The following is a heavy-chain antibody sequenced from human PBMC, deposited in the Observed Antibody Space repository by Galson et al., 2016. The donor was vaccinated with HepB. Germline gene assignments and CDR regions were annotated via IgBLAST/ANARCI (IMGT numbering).Heavy chain of an antibody. D-gene: IGHD4-23*01. CDR1: GFTFSRYS. V-gene: IGHV3-48*02. CDR3: ATESMTTVAIDY. CDR2: ISSSISTK. J-gene: IGHJ4*02. Sequence: SLRLSCAGSGFTFSRYSMNWVRQAPGKGLEWVSYISSSISTKYYADSVKGRFTISRDNAKNSLYLQMNSLRDEDTAVYYCATESMTTVAIDYWGQGTLVTVSS.